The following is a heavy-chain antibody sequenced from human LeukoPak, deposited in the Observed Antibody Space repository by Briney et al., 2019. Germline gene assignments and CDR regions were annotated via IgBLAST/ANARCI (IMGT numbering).Heavy chain of an antibody. J-gene: IGHJ3*02. CDR3: ARARGDYYGSGSGAFDI. CDR2: INPNSGGT. Sequence: ASVKVSCKASGYTFTGYYMHWVRQAPGQGLEWMGWINPNSGGTNYAQNFQGMVTMTRATSISTAYMELSRLRSDDTAVYYCARARGDYYGSGSGAFDIWSQGTMVTVSS. V-gene: IGHV1-2*02. CDR1: GYTFTGYY. D-gene: IGHD3-10*01.